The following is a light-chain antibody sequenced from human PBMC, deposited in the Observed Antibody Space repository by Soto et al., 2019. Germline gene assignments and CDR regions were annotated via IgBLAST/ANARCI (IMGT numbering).Light chain of an antibody. J-gene: IGKJ2*01. Sequence: DIQMTQSPSSLSASVGDRVTITCQASQDISNSLSWYQQKPGKAPKLLITDAATLEAGVPSRFSGCGSGTDFIFAISSLQPEDIATYFCLQHYNVPTFGLGTKLEVK. CDR2: DAA. CDR3: LQHYNVPT. V-gene: IGKV1-33*01. CDR1: QDISNS.